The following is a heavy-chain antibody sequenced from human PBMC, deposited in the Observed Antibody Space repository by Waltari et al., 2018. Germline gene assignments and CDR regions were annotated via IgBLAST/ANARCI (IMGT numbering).Heavy chain of an antibody. J-gene: IGHJ4*02. D-gene: IGHD4-17*01. CDR1: GGSFSGYY. V-gene: IGHV4-34*01. CDR2: INHSGST. CDR3: ARIDYGDYGFDY. Sequence: QVQLQQWGAGLLKPSETLSLTCAVYGGSFSGYYWSWIRQPPGKGLEWIGEINHSGSTNHSPSLKSRVTISVDTSKNQFSLKLSSVTAADTAVYYCARIDYGDYGFDYWGQGTLVTVSS.